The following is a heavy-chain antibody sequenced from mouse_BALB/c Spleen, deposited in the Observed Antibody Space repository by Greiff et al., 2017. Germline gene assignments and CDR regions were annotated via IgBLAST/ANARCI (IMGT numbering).Heavy chain of an antibody. CDR2: ISSGGSYT. Sequence: EVMLVESGGGLVKPGGSLKLSCAASGFTFSSYAMSWVRQSPEKRLEWVAEISSGGSYTYYPDTVTGRFTISRDNAKNTLYLEMSSLSSEDTAMYYCARVWTGRGARDYFDYWCQGTTLTVSS. V-gene: IGHV5-9-4*01. CDR3: ARVWTGRGARDYFDY. D-gene: IGHD4-1*01. CDR1: GFTFSSYA. J-gene: IGHJ2*01.